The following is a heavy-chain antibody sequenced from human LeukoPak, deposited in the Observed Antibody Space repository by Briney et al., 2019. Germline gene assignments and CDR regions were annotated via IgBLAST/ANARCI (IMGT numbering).Heavy chain of an antibody. CDR2: ISSSGSTI. J-gene: IGHJ6*03. Sequence: GGSLRLSCAASGFTFSSYEMTWVRQAAGKGLEWVSYISSSGSTIYYADSVKGRFTISRDNAKNSLYLQMNSLRAEDTAVYYCASGSYTTSMDVWGKGTTVTVSS. D-gene: IGHD4-17*01. CDR1: GFTFSSYE. CDR3: ASGSYTTSMDV. V-gene: IGHV3-48*03.